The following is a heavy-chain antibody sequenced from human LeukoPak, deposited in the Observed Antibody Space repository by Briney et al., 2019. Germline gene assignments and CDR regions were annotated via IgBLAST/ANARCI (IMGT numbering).Heavy chain of an antibody. CDR3: AKLSSVTTVITY. J-gene: IGHJ4*02. D-gene: IGHD4-17*01. Sequence: PGGSLRLSCAASGFTFSSYSMNWVRQAPGKGLEWVSAISGSGGSTYYADSVKGRFTISRDNSKNTLYLQMNSLRAEDTAVYYCAKLSSVTTVITYWGQGTLVTVSS. V-gene: IGHV3-23*01. CDR1: GFTFSSYS. CDR2: ISGSGGST.